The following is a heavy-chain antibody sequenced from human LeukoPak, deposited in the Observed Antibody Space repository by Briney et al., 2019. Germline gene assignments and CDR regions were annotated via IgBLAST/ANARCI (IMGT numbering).Heavy chain of an antibody. CDR3: ARPVRYILTGYYKRGYYFDY. J-gene: IGHJ4*02. D-gene: IGHD3-9*01. CDR1: GGSFNGYY. Sequence: PSETLSLTCAVYGGSFNGYYWSWIRQPPGKGLEWIGEINHSGSTNYNPSLKSRVTISVDTSKNQFSLKLSSVTAADTAVYYCARPVRYILTGYYKRGYYFDYWGQGTLVTVSS. V-gene: IGHV4-34*01. CDR2: INHSGST.